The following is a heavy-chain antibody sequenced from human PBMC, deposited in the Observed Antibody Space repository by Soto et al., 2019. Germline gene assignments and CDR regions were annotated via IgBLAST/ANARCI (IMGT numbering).Heavy chain of an antibody. CDR2: INHSGST. V-gene: IGHV4-34*01. J-gene: IGHJ3*02. D-gene: IGHD2-15*01. Sequence: QVQLQQWGAGLLKPSETLSLTCAVYGGSFSGYYWSWIRQPPGKGLEWIGEINHSGSTNYNPSLKSRVTISVDTSKNQFSLKLSSVTAADTAVYYCARARGRGSWARGAFDIWGQGTMVTVSS. CDR1: GGSFSGYY. CDR3: ARARGRGSWARGAFDI.